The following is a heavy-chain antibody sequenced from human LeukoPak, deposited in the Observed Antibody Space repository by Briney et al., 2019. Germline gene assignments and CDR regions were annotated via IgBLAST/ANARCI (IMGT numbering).Heavy chain of an antibody. CDR1: GFTFISYG. J-gene: IGHJ4*02. V-gene: IGHV3-30*19. Sequence: GGSLRLSCAASGFTFISYGMHWVRQAPGKGLEWLAVISYDGTKQYFADSVKGRFTISRDNVKNSLYLEMNSLRVEDSAVYYCARDHYFDISGYLDYWGQGTPVTVSS. CDR3: ARDHYFDISGYLDY. CDR2: ISYDGTKQ. D-gene: IGHD3-22*01.